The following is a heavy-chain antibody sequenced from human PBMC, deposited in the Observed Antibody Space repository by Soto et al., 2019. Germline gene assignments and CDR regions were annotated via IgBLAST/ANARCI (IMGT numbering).Heavy chain of an antibody. V-gene: IGHV4-30-2*01. CDR1: GGSISSGGYS. Sequence: QLQLQESGSGLVRPSQTLSLTCAVSGGSISSGGYSWNWIRQPPGKGLEWIGYIYHSGSTLYNPSLKSRVTISVDKSKTQCSPKLSSVTAAHTAVYFCARDQLEGNWFDPWGQGTLVTVSS. CDR2: IYHSGST. CDR3: ARDQLEGNWFDP. D-gene: IGHD1-1*01. J-gene: IGHJ5*02.